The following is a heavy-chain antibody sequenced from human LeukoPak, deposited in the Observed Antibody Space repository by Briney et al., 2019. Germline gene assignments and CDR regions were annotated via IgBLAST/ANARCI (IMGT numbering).Heavy chain of an antibody. J-gene: IGHJ4*02. V-gene: IGHV1-2*02. D-gene: IGHD3-10*01. CDR2: INPNSGGT. Sequence: ASVKVSCKASGYTFTGYYMHWVRQAPGQGLEWMGWINPNSGGTNYAQKFQGRVTMTRDTCISTAYMELSRLRSDDTAVYYCARASMVRGVIILGYWGQGTLVTVSS. CDR1: GYTFTGYY. CDR3: ARASMVRGVIILGY.